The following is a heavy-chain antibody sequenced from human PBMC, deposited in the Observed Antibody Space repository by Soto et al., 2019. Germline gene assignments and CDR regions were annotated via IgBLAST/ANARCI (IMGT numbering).Heavy chain of an antibody. Sequence: EVQLVESGGGLVQPGRSLRLSCVVSGLRFDGYAMHWVRQAPGKGLEWVSSISWNGGIIGYADSVKGRFTVSRDNTKNSLYLHMSSLRADDTAFYYCAKDLGYDGSGIEIWGQGTLVTVSP. J-gene: IGHJ4*02. CDR2: ISWNGGII. D-gene: IGHD3-10*01. V-gene: IGHV3-9*01. CDR3: AKDLGYDGSGIEI. CDR1: GLRFDGYA.